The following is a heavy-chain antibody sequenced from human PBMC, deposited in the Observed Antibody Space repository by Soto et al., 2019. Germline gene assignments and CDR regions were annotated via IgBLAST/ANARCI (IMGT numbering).Heavy chain of an antibody. CDR2: ILYDGNNK. Sequence: PGGSLRLSCAASGFIFSTYSMHWVRQAPGKGLERVAVILYDGNNKYYADSVKGQFTISIDNSKNTLYLQMNSLRAEDTAVYYCARDGNRSPTLGRVSAVATLVDSYFDLWGRGTLVTVSS. D-gene: IGHD6-19*01. CDR3: ARDGNRSPTLGRVSAVATLVDSYFDL. V-gene: IGHV3-30-3*01. J-gene: IGHJ2*01. CDR1: GFIFSTYS.